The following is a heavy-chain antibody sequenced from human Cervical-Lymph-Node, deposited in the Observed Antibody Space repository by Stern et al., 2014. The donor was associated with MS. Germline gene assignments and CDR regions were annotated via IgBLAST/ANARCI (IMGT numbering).Heavy chain of an antibody. J-gene: IGHJ5*02. CDR1: GYSISSGYY. Sequence: QLQLQESGPGLVKPSETLSLTCTVSGYSISSGYYWGWIRQPPGKGLEWIGNMYDSGGTYYNPSLKSRVTLSVDRSKNQFSLKLSSVTAADTAVYYCARLEYDFYNWFDPWGQGTLVTVSS. D-gene: IGHD3-3*01. CDR2: MYDSGGT. V-gene: IGHV4-38-2*02. CDR3: ARLEYDFYNWFDP.